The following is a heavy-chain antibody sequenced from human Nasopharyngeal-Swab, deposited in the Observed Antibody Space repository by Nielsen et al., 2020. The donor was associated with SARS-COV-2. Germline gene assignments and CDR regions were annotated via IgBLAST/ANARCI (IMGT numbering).Heavy chain of an antibody. CDR2: ISSSSSTI. D-gene: IGHD3-3*01. Sequence: GGSLRLSCAASGFTFSSYSMNWVRQAPGKGLEWVSSISSSSSTIYYADSVKGRFTISRDNAKNSLYLQMNSLRDEDTAVYYCARDSLTYYDFWSGYYTANDAFDIWGQGTMVTVSS. CDR1: GFTFSSYS. CDR3: ARDSLTYYDFWSGYYTANDAFDI. J-gene: IGHJ3*02. V-gene: IGHV3-48*02.